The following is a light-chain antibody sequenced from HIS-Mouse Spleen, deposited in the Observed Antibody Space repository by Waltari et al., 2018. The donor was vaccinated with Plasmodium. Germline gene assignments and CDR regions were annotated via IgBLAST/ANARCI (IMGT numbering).Light chain of an antibody. CDR2: DKK. CDR3: GTWDSSLSAGV. V-gene: IGLV1-51*01. J-gene: IGLJ3*02. Sequence: QSVLTQPPSVSAAPGQKVTISCSGSSSNIGNNYVSWYQQHPGTAPKLLIYDKKKRPSGIPDRFSGSKSGTSATLGITGLQTGDEADYYGGTWDSSLSAGVFGGGTKLTVL. CDR1: SSNIGNNY.